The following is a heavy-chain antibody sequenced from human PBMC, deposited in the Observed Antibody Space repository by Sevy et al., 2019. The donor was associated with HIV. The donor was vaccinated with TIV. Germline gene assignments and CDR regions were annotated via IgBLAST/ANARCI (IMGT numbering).Heavy chain of an antibody. Sequence: GGSLRLSCAASGFTFSRYSMNWVRQAPGKGLEWISYTSSNSAAIYYPDSVKGRFTISRDNANSELFLKMNSLRDDDTAVYYCARGPDCGGDCDVGFYYPLDVWGQGTTVTVSS. J-gene: IGHJ6*02. D-gene: IGHD2-21*02. CDR1: GFTFSRYS. CDR2: TSSNSAAI. V-gene: IGHV3-48*02. CDR3: ARGPDCGGDCDVGFYYPLDV.